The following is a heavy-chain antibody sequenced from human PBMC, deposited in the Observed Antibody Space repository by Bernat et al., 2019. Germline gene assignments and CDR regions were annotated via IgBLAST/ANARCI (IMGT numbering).Heavy chain of an antibody. J-gene: IGHJ6*02. CDR1: GYTFTGYY. CDR3: ARAMATIGDNYYYYGMDV. CDR2: INPNSGGT. D-gene: IGHD5-24*01. Sequence: QVQLVQSGAEVKKPGASVKVSCKASGYTFTGYYIHWVRQAPGQGLEWMGWINPNSGGTNYAQKFQGWVTMTRDTSISTAYMELSRLRSDDTAVYYCARAMATIGDNYYYYGMDVWGQGTTVTVSS. V-gene: IGHV1-2*04.